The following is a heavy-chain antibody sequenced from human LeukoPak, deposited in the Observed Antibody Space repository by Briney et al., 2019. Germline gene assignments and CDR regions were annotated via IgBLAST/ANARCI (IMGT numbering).Heavy chain of an antibody. CDR2: ISGSGGST. CDR3: AKYAGFRVPWIQLWSHFDY. D-gene: IGHD5-18*01. V-gene: IGHV3-23*01. CDR1: GFTFSSYA. Sequence: GGSLRLSCAASGFTFSSYAMSWVRQAPGKGLEWVSAISGSGGSTYYADSVKGRFTISRDNSKNTLYLQMNSLRAEDTAVYYCAKYAGFRVPWIQLWSHFDYWGQGTLVTVSS. J-gene: IGHJ4*02.